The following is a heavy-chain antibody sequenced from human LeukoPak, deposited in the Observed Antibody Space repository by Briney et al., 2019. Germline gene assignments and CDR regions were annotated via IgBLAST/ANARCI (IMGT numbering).Heavy chain of an antibody. V-gene: IGHV4-4*07. Sequence: PSETLSLTCTVSGGSINNYYWSWIRQPAGKGLEWIGRIYTRGSTNYNPSLKSRVTMSVDTSKHQFSLKLSSVTAADTAFYYCARGRYCSADICSGGDAFDIWGQGTMVSASS. CDR3: ARGRYCSADICSGGDAFDI. CDR2: IYTRGST. J-gene: IGHJ3*02. D-gene: IGHD2-15*01. CDR1: GGSINNYY.